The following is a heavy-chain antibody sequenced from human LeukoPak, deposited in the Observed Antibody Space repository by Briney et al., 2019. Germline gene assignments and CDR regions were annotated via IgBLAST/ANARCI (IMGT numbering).Heavy chain of an antibody. J-gene: IGHJ4*02. CDR1: GFTFSSYS. CDR2: ISSSSSSTI. CDR3: ARGYFDWLSRLFDY. D-gene: IGHD3-9*01. V-gene: IGHV3-48*02. Sequence: PGGSLRLSCAASGFTFSSYSMNWVRQAPGKGLEWVSYISSSSSSTIYYADSVKGRFTISRDNAKNSLYLQMNSLRDEDTAVYYCARGYFDWLSRLFDYWGQGTLVTVSS.